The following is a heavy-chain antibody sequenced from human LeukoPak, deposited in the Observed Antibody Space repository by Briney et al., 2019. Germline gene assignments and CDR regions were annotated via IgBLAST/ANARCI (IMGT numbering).Heavy chain of an antibody. V-gene: IGHV1-18*04. CDR2: ISAYSGNT. J-gene: IGHJ4*02. Sequence: GGSVRLSCKASGYTFTSYGMSWVRQAPGQGLEWMGWISAYSGNTNYAEKLQSRVTMTTDTSTSTAYMELRSLRSDDTAVYYCARVGQWLVDFHYWGQGTLVTVSS. CDR3: ARVGQWLVDFHY. D-gene: IGHD6-19*01. CDR1: GYTFTSYG.